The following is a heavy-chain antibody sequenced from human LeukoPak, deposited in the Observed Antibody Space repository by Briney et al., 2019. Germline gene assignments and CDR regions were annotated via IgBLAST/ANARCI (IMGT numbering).Heavy chain of an antibody. V-gene: IGHV1-69*04. CDR3: AREYGSGNYFDY. CDR1: GGTFSSYA. D-gene: IGHD3-10*01. CDR2: IIPILGIA. Sequence: SVKVSCKASGGTFSSYAISWVRQAPGQGLEWMGRIIPILGIANYAQKFQGRVTITADKSTSTAYMELSSLRSEDTAVYYCAREYGSGNYFDYWGQRTLVTVSS. J-gene: IGHJ4*02.